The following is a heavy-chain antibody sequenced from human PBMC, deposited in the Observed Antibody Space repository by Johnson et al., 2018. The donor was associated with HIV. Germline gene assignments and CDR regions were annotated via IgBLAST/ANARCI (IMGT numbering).Heavy chain of an antibody. D-gene: IGHD3-10*01. Sequence: VQLVESGGAVVQPGGSLRLSCAASGFTFDDHTIHWVRQVPGKGLVWVSRINGDGSSANYADSVKGRFTVSRDNAKNTLYLQMNSRRAEDTAVYYGARGGDYGSGSYYKEGAFDIWGQGTMVTVSS. CDR2: INGDGSSA. J-gene: IGHJ3*02. CDR3: ARGGDYGSGSYYKEGAFDI. V-gene: IGHV3-74*02. CDR1: GFTFDDHT.